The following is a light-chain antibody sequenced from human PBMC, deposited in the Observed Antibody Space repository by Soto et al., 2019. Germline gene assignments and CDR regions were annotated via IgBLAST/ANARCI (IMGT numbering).Light chain of an antibody. CDR3: QQYGSSPPYT. Sequence: EIVLTQSPGTLSLSPGERGTLSCRASQGVRTRYFGWYQQKPGQAPRLLLFCASFRATGIPDRFSGSGSGTDFSLTISRLEPEDFAVYYCQQYGSSPPYTFGQGTKLEIK. CDR1: QGVRTRY. CDR2: CAS. J-gene: IGKJ2*01. V-gene: IGKV3-20*01.